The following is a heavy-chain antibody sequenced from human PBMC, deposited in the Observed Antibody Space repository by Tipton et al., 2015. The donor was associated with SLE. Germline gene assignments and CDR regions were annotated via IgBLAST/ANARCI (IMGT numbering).Heavy chain of an antibody. D-gene: IGHD3-3*01. CDR2: INHSGST. V-gene: IGHV4-34*01. J-gene: IGHJ4*02. Sequence: TLSLTCAVYGGSFSGYYWSWIRQPPGKGLEWIGEINHSGSTNYNPSLKGRVTISVDTSKNQFSLKLSSVTAADTAVYYCATLKFFGELGIGRDYWGQGTLVTVSS. CDR1: GGSFSGYY. CDR3: ATLKFFGELGIGRDY.